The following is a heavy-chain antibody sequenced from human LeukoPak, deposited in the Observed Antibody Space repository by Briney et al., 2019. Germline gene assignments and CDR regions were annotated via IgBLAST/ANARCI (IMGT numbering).Heavy chain of an antibody. J-gene: IGHJ6*02. CDR2: INPNSGGT. CDR1: GYTFTGYY. Sequence: ASVKVSCKASGYTFTGYYMHWVRQAPGQGLEWMGWINPNSGGTNYAQKFQGRVTMTRDTSISTAYMELSRLRSDDTAVYYCARPTIFGVDASGMDVWGQGTTVTVSS. CDR3: ARPTIFGVDASGMDV. D-gene: IGHD3-3*01. V-gene: IGHV1-2*02.